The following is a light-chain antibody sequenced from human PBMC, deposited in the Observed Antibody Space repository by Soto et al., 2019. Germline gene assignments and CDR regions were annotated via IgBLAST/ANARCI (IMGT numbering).Light chain of an antibody. CDR2: EVS. J-gene: IGLJ1*01. CDR1: SSDVGSYNL. Sequence: QSELSRAAYVSGSPGGSIPISCTGTSSDVGSYNLVSWYQQHPGKAPKLMIYEVSKRPSGVSNRFSGSKSGNTASLTISGLQAEDEADYYCCSYAGSSTFVFGTGTKVTVL. V-gene: IGLV2-23*02. CDR3: CSYAGSSTFV.